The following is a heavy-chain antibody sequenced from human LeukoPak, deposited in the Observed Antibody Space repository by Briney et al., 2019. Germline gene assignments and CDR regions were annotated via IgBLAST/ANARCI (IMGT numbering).Heavy chain of an antibody. Sequence: GGSLRLSCTASGLNFSVYYMTWLRQAPGNGLGAPGNGLEWLSHISKTGTSIYYADSVRGRFTISRDNAKNSLYLHVNSLRAEDTAVYYCVAGVALDYWGQGALVTVSS. V-gene: IGHV3-11*01. J-gene: IGHJ4*02. D-gene: IGHD3-3*01. CDR2: ISKTGTSI. CDR3: VAGVALDY. CDR1: GLNFSVYY.